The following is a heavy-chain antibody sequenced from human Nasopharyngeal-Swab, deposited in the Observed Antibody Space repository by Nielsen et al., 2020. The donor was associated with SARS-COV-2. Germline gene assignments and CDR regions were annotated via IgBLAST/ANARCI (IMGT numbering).Heavy chain of an antibody. V-gene: IGHV1-69*13. J-gene: IGHJ5*02. CDR2: IIPIFGTA. D-gene: IGHD6-13*01. CDR3: ARGSIAAAQNNNWFDP. CDR1: GGTFNSYA. Sequence: SVKVSCKASGGTFNSYAISWVRQAPGQGLEWMGGIIPIFGTANYAQKFQGRVTITADESTSTAYMELSSLRSEDTAVYYCARGSIAAAQNNNWFDPWGQGTLVTVSS.